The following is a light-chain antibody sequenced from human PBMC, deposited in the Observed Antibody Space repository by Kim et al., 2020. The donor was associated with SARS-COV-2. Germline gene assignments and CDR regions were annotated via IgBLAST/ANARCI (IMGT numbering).Light chain of an antibody. CDR1: SSDVGGYNY. V-gene: IGLV2-14*03. Sequence: GQSITISCTGTSSDVGGYNYVSWYQQHPGTAPKLMIYDVSNRPSGVSNRFSGSKSGNTASLTISGLQAEDEADYYCSSYRSSNTVVFGGGTQLTVL. CDR3: SSYRSSNTVV. CDR2: DVS. J-gene: IGLJ2*01.